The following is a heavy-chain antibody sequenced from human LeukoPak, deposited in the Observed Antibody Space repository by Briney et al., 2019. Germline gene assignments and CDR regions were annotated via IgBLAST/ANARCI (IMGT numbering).Heavy chain of an antibody. CDR2: INPNSGGT. Sequence: ASVKVSCKASGYTFTGYYMHWVRQAPGQGLEWMGWINPNSGGTNYAQKFQGRVTMTRDTSISTAYMELSRLRSDDTAVYYCARVPPIGVTIFGVVKGGYYFDYWGQGTLVTVSS. CDR1: GYTFTGYY. CDR3: ARVPPIGVTIFGVVKGGYYFDY. D-gene: IGHD3-3*01. J-gene: IGHJ4*02. V-gene: IGHV1-2*02.